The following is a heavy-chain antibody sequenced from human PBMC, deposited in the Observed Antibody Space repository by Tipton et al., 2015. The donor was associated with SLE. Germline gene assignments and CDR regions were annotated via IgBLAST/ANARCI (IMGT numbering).Heavy chain of an antibody. CDR3: ARGGMTRWIGGVRDACDM. J-gene: IGHJ3*02. D-gene: IGHD1-26*01. V-gene: IGHV1-3*01. Sequence: QSGAEVKKPGASVKVSCKASGYTFIGYAVHWVRQAPGHGLEWMGWINDAHGYTRYLQKFQGRVTITRDTSASTAYMELRSLLSEDTGVYDCARGGMTRWIGGVRDACDMWSEASMGTVAS. CDR2: INDAHGYT. CDR1: GYTFIGYA.